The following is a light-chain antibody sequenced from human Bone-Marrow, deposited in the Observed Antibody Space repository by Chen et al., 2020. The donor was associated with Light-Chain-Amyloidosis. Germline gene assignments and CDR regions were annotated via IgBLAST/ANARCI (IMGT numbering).Light chain of an antibody. CDR2: DVR. V-gene: IGLV2-14*01. CDR1: SSDVGGYNF. CDR3: SSYTSSSTLE. Sequence: QSALTQPASVSGSPGPSITISCTGTSSDVGGYNFVSWYQQHPGKAPKLMIYDVRNRPSGVSNRFSGSKSGNTASLTISVLQAEDEADYYCSSYTSSSTLEFGGGTKLTVL. J-gene: IGLJ3*02.